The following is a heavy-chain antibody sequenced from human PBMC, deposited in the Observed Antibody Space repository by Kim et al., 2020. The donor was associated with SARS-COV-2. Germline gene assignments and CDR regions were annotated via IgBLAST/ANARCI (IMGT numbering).Heavy chain of an antibody. D-gene: IGHD1-20*01. Sequence: NCAQKLKGRLTMTTDTSRSTVYMELRSRRSDDTAIYYCARSGPSITGFDYWGQGTLVTVSS. J-gene: IGHJ4*02. V-gene: IGHV1-18*01. CDR3: ARSGPSITGFDY.